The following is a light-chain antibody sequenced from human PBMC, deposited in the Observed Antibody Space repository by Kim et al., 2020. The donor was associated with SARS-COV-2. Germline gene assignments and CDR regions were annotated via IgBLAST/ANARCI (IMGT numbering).Light chain of an antibody. CDR3: QKYNNVPWT. Sequence: DIQMTQSPSSLSAFVGDRVTITCRASQGIINYLAWYQQKPGKAPKFLIHTASVLQSGVPSRFSGSGSGTDFTLTISSLQPEDVATYYCQKYNNVPWTFGQGTKVEIK. CDR2: TAS. V-gene: IGKV1-27*01. J-gene: IGKJ1*01. CDR1: QGIINY.